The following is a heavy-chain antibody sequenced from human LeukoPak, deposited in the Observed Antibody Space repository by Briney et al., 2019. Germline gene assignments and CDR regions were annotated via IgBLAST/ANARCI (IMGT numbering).Heavy chain of an antibody. J-gene: IGHJ4*02. D-gene: IGHD1-26*01. V-gene: IGHV4-39*07. CDR3: ARGSSLGGSPVLD. CDR2: MHHSGST. CDR1: GGSITTRSYY. Sequence: SETLSHTCTVSGGSITTRSYYWGWIRQPPGKGLEWIGSMHHSGSTYYNPSLKSRVTTSVDTSKNQFSLKLSSVTAADTAVYYCARGSSLGGSPVLDWGQGTLVTVSS.